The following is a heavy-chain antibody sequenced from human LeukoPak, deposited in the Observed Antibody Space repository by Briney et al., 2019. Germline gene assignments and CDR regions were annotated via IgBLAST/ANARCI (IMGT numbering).Heavy chain of an antibody. CDR3: ARVTYYYGSGSFDY. CDR1: GFTFSSYE. V-gene: IGHV3-48*03. D-gene: IGHD3-10*01. J-gene: IGHJ4*02. CDR2: ISSNGSTI. Sequence: GSLRLSCAASGFTFSSYEMNWVRQAPGKGLEWVSYISSNGSTIYYADSVKGRFTISRDNAKNSLYLQMNSLRAEDTAVHYCARVTYYYGSGSFDYWGQGTLVTVSS.